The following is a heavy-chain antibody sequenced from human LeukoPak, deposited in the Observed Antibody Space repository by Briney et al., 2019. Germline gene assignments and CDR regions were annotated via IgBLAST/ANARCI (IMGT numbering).Heavy chain of an antibody. CDR1: GFTFSSYA. Sequence: GGSLRLSCAASGFTFSSYAMSWVRQAPGKGLEWVSAISGSGGSTYYADSVKGRFTISRDNSKNTLYLQMNSLRAEDTAVYYCAREPLPRPGTNCSSTSCQYYYYYGMDVWGQGTTVTVSS. CDR3: AREPLPRPGTNCSSTSCQYYYYYGMDV. CDR2: ISGSGGST. J-gene: IGHJ6*02. V-gene: IGHV3-23*01. D-gene: IGHD2-2*01.